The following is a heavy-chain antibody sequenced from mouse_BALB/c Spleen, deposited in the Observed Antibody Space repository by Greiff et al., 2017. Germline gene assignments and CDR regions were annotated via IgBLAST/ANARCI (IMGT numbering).Heavy chain of an antibody. D-gene: IGHD1-1*01. CDR1: GFTFSSYA. Sequence: DVHLVESGGGLVKPGGSLKLSCAASGFTFSSYAMSWVRQSPEKRLEWVAEISSGGSYTYYPDTVTGRFTISRDNAKNTLYLEMSSLRSEDTAMYYCAREGSSYVDWYFDVWGAGTTVTVSS. CDR3: AREGSSYVDWYFDV. V-gene: IGHV5-9-4*01. CDR2: ISSGGSYT. J-gene: IGHJ1*01.